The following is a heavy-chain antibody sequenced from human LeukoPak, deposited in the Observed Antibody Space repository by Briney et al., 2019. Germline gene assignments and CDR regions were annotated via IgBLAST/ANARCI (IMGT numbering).Heavy chain of an antibody. CDR1: GGTFSSYA. D-gene: IGHD5-12*01. J-gene: IGHJ3*02. Sequence: ASVTLSCKASGGTFSSYAISWVRNAPGQGLEWMGGILPIFGTATYAQKFQGRVTITTVESTSTDYIQLSSLRTEAPAVDYCARGYTRTDAFDSWGQGTMVTVSS. CDR3: ARGYTRTDAFDS. CDR2: ILPIFGTA. V-gene: IGHV1-69*05.